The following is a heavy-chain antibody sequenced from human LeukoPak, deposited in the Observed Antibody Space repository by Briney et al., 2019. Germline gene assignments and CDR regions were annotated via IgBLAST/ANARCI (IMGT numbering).Heavy chain of an antibody. CDR1: GFTFGDYA. D-gene: IGHD3-22*01. J-gene: IGHJ2*01. CDR2: ISGSGGST. CDR3: AKGTYYYDSSDPSWYFDL. Sequence: GGSLRLSCTASGFTFGDYAMTWVRQAPGKGLEWVSAISGSGGSTYYADSVKGRFTISRDNSKNTLYLQMNSLRAEDTAVYYCAKGTYYYDSSDPSWYFDLWGRGTLVTVSS. V-gene: IGHV3-23*01.